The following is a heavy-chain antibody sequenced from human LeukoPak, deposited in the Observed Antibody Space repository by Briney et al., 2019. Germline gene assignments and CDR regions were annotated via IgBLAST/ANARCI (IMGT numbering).Heavy chain of an antibody. CDR2: IIPIFGTA. J-gene: IGHJ6*03. CDR1: GGTFSSYA. Sequence: SVKVSCKASGGTFSSYAISWVRQAPGQGLEWMRGIIPIFGTANYAQKFQGRVTITADESTSTAYMELSSLRSEDTAVYYCARDLGRGYSYGYPHYYYMDVWGKGTTVTISS. V-gene: IGHV1-69*13. CDR3: ARDLGRGYSYGYPHYYYMDV. D-gene: IGHD5-18*01.